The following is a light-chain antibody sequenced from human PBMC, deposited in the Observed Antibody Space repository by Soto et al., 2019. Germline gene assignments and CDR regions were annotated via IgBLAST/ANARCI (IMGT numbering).Light chain of an antibody. Sequence: IQMTQSPSSLSASVGDRVTITCRASQAVRDDVGWYQQKPGKAPKLLIYSASTLQSGVPSRFSGSGSGTDFTLTISGLQPVDFATYYCLQESNYPLTFGGGTKVEIK. CDR2: SAS. CDR1: QAVRDD. V-gene: IGKV1-6*01. CDR3: LQESNYPLT. J-gene: IGKJ4*01.